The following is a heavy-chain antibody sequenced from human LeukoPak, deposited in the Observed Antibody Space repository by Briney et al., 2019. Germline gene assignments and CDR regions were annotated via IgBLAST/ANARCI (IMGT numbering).Heavy chain of an antibody. CDR3: AREDWTTVTKDAFDI. J-gene: IGHJ3*02. CDR1: GGSISSSIR. D-gene: IGHD4-17*01. CDR2: INHSGST. Sequence: SETLSLTCGVSGGSISSSIRWSWVRQPPGKGLEWIGEINHSGSTNYNPSLKSRVTISVDTSKNQFSLKLSSVTAADTAVYYCAREDWTTVTKDAFDIWGQGTMVTVSS. V-gene: IGHV4/OR15-8*01.